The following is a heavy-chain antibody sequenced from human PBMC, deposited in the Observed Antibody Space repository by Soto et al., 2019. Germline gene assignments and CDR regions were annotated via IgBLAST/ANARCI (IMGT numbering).Heavy chain of an antibody. D-gene: IGHD3-16*01. CDR3: ARGDVSRWGSFLDP. V-gene: IGHV3-73*01. CDR2: IRSKANSYAT. CDR1: GFTFSGSA. J-gene: IGHJ5*02. Sequence: GGSLRLSCAASGFTFSGSAMHWVRQASGKGLEWVGRIRSKANSYATAYAASVEGRFTISRDDSKNTAYLQMNSLRAEDTAVYYCARGDVSRWGSFLDPWGKGTVVTVSS.